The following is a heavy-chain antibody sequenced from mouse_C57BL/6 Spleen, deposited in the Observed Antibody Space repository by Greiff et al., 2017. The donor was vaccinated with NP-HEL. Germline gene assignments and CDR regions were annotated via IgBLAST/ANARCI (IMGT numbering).Heavy chain of an antibody. J-gene: IGHJ2*01. V-gene: IGHV1-26*01. D-gene: IGHD4-1*02. Sequence: EVQLQQSGPELVKPGASVKISCKASGYTFTDYYMNWVKQSHGKSLEWIGDINPNNGGTSYNQKFKGKATLTVDKSSSTAYMELRSLTSEDSAVYYCARCPTGYFDYWGQGTTLTVSS. CDR1: GYTFTDYY. CDR3: ARCPTGYFDY. CDR2: INPNNGGT.